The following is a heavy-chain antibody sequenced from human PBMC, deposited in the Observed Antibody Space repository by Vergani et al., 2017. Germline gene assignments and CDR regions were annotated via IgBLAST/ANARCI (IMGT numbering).Heavy chain of an antibody. CDR2: IHTSGST. J-gene: IGHJ6*03. D-gene: IGHD4-11*01. CDR3: ARGPGAYRFVYYYYMDV. Sequence: QVQLQESGPGLVKPSQTLSLTCTVSGGSINSHNYYWSWIRQPAGKGLEWIGRIHTSGSTNYNPSLKSRVTMSEDTSKNQFSLNLTSVTAADTAVYYCARGPGAYRFVYYYYMDVWGKGTTVTVSS. CDR1: GGSINSHNYY. V-gene: IGHV4-61*02.